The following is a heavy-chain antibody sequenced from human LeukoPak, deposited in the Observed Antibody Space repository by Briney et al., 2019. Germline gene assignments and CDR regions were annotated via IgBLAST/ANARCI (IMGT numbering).Heavy chain of an antibody. D-gene: IGHD6-13*01. J-gene: IGHJ4*02. Sequence: GGSLRLSCAASEFTFSNYGMHWVRQAPGKGLEWVAFIRYDESNEYYADSVKGRFIISRDNSKNTVYLQMNSLRAEDTAVYYCARGTYSSSWYQFDYWGLGTLVTVSS. CDR1: EFTFSNYG. V-gene: IGHV3-30*02. CDR2: IRYDESNE. CDR3: ARGTYSSSWYQFDY.